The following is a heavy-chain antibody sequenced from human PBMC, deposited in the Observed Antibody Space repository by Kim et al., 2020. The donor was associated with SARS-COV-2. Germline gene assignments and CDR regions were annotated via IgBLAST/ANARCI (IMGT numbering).Heavy chain of an antibody. V-gene: IGHV3-64*05. D-gene: IGHD1-7*01. Sequence: GGSLRLSCSASGFTFNNYAMHWVRQAPGKGLEFVSAITNNGGTTYYAESVKGRFTISRDNSKNTLFAQMISLRPDDTAVYYCVKDKTRASLDYGMDVWG. CDR2: ITNNGGTT. CDR3: VKDKTRASLDYGMDV. J-gene: IGHJ6*02. CDR1: GFTFNNYA.